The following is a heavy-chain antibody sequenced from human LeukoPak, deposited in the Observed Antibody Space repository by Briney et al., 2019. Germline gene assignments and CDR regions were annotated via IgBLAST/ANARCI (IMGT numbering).Heavy chain of an antibody. CDR2: INQDGSRK. V-gene: IGHV3-7*01. J-gene: IGHJ3*02. CDR1: GFRFSNYW. Sequence: GGSLRLACAAAGFRFSNYWINWVRQAPGKGLELVANINQDGSRKQYVDCVKGRFTISRDNAKNSLYLQLNSLRVEDTAVYDWAKDDAVGKGWDAFDIWGQGTTVTVSS. D-gene: IGHD4-23*01. CDR3: AKDDAVGKGWDAFDI.